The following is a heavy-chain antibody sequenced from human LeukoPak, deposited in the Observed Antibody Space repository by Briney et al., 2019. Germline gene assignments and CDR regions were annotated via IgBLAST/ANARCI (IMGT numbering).Heavy chain of an antibody. D-gene: IGHD4-17*01. V-gene: IGHV3-23*01. J-gene: IGHJ3*01. CDR1: GFTFSRYG. Sequence: GGPLRLCCEASGFTFSRYGLVGVRQAPGKGLKWVSASWSGGKTLYADAVKGRFTISRDNSKNTLYLQMNSLRAEDTAVYFCGRDPNGDYVGAFEFWGHGTMVIVSS. CDR2: SWSGGKT. CDR3: GRDPNGDYVGAFEF.